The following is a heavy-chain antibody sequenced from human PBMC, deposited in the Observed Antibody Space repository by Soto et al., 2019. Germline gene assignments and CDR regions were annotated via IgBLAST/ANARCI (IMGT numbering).Heavy chain of an antibody. J-gene: IGHJ6*02. CDR2: ISYDGSNK. Sequence: GGSLRLSCAASGFTFSSYAMHWVRQAPGKGLEWVAVISYDGSNKYYADSVKGRFTISRDNSKNTLYLQMNSLRAEDTAVYYCARDVEWNYAYYYYGMDVWGQGTTVTVSS. CDR1: GFTFSSYA. V-gene: IGHV3-30-3*01. CDR3: ARDVEWNYAYYYYGMDV. D-gene: IGHD1-7*01.